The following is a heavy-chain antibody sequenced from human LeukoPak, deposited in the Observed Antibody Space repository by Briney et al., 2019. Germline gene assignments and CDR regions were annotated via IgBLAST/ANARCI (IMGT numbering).Heavy chain of an antibody. Sequence: PSETLSLTCSVSGGSIGSYYWSWIRQPPGKGLEWIGHLSNSGSTNYNPSLKSRVTISVDTSKNQFSLKLNSVTAADTAVYYCAREVGGSAFDIWGQGTMVTVSS. CDR1: GGSIGSYY. CDR2: LSNSGST. J-gene: IGHJ3*02. CDR3: AREVGGSAFDI. V-gene: IGHV4-59*01. D-gene: IGHD3-16*01.